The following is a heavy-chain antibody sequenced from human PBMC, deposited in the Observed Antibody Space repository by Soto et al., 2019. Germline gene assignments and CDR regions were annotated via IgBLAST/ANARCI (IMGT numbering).Heavy chain of an antibody. CDR1: GFTFSNYN. D-gene: IGHD2-15*01. CDR3: ARDRGYDAHDYYYNAMDV. CDR2: ISSRSTYI. V-gene: IGHV3-21*01. J-gene: IGHJ6*02. Sequence: GGSLRLSCAASGFTFSNYNMNWVRQAPGKGLEWVSCISSRSTYIYYADSVKGRFTISRDNAKNSLFLQMNSLRAADTAVYYCARDRGYDAHDYYYNAMDVWGQGTTVTVSS.